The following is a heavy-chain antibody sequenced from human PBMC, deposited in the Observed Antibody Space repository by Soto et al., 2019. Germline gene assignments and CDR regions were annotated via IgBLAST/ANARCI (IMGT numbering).Heavy chain of an antibody. CDR1: GFTFNNYA. V-gene: IGHV3-23*01. CDR2: ISGSGGTT. CDR3: AKDRYERVGATYYFDY. Sequence: EVQLLESGGGLVQPGGSLRLSCAASGFTFNNYAMNWVRQAPGKGLEWVAAISGSGGTTYYADSVKGRFTISRDNSKSTLYLQVNSLRAEDTAVYYCAKDRYERVGATYYFDYWGQGTLAAVSS. J-gene: IGHJ4*02. D-gene: IGHD1-26*01.